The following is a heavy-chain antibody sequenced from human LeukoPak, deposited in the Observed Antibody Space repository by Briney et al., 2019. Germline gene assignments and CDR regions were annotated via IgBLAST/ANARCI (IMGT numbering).Heavy chain of an antibody. CDR2: INHSGST. J-gene: IGHJ4*02. D-gene: IGHD6-13*01. Sequence: SETLSLTCAVYGGSFSGYYWSWIRQPPGKGLEWIGEINHSGSTNYNPSLKSRVTISVDTSKNQFSLKLSSVTAADTAVYYCARENFDSSSLGVEGWGQGTLVTVSS. V-gene: IGHV4-34*01. CDR3: ARENFDSSSLGVEG. CDR1: GGSFSGYY.